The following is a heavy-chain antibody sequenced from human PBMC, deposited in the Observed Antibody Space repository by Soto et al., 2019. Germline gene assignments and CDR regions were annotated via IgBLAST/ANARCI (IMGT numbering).Heavy chain of an antibody. V-gene: IGHV3-23*01. CDR1: EFTFSSYG. CDR2: SSATGAGT. J-gene: IGHJ4*02. Sequence: EVQLLESGGGLVQPGGSLRLSCAASEFTFSSYGMTWVRQAPGKGLEWVSFSSATGAGTYYADSVKGRFTISRDNSKNTLYLQMTSLRADDTAVYYCAKDRRAGGNYGLYSDFWGQGALVIVSS. D-gene: IGHD1-7*01. CDR3: AKDRRAGGNYGLYSDF.